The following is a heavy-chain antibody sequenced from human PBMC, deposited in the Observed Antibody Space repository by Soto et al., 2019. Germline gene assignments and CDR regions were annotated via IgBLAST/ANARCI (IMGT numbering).Heavy chain of an antibody. CDR1: GFTFNSHG. CDR2: ISYEGSNN. J-gene: IGHJ6*02. Sequence: QVQLVEAGGGVVQPGRSLRLSCGASGFTFNSHGMHWVRQAPGKGLEWVAVISYEGSNNFYAESVKGRFTISRDNSKNMLYLQMNSLRREDTAVYYCARGAEYQLLSRDYFYGMDVWGQGTTFTVSS. D-gene: IGHD2-2*01. V-gene: IGHV3-30*03. CDR3: ARGAEYQLLSRDYFYGMDV.